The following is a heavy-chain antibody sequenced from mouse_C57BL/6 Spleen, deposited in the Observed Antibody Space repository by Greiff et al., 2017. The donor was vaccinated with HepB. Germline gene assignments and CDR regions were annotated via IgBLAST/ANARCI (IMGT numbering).Heavy chain of an antibody. CDR2: IDPENGDA. Sequence: EVKLMESGAELVRPGASVKLSCTASGFNIKDDYMHWVKQRPEQGLEWIGWIDPENGDAEYASKFQGKATITADTSSNTAYLQLSSLTSEDTAVYYCTFYGNYVFAYWGQGTLVTVSA. CDR1: GFNIKDDY. J-gene: IGHJ3*01. D-gene: IGHD2-1*01. CDR3: TFYGNYVFAY. V-gene: IGHV14-4*01.